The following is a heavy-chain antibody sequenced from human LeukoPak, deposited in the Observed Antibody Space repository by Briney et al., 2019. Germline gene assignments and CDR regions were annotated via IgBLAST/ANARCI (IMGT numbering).Heavy chain of an antibody. J-gene: IGHJ5*02. V-gene: IGHV4-59*12. CDR1: GGSISNYY. Sequence: PSETLSLTCTVFGGSISNYYWNWIRQPPGKGLEWVGYIHYSGSTKYNPSLKSRVLISLDTSKNQFSLKLSYVTAADTAMYYCARGYHDVLTGLYHWFDPWGQGTLVTVSS. CDR2: IHYSGST. D-gene: IGHD3-9*01. CDR3: ARGYHDVLTGLYHWFDP.